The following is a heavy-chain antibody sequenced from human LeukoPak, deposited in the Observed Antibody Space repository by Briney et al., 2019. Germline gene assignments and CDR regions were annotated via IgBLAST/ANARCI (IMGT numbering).Heavy chain of an antibody. Sequence: SETLSLTCSVSGGSISSYYWSWIRQPPGKGLEWIGYIYYSGSTNYNPSLKSRVTISVDTSKNQFSLKLSSVTAADTAVYYCARLGGGDCDYWGQGTLVTVSS. D-gene: IGHD2-21*01. J-gene: IGHJ4*02. CDR3: ARLGGGDCDY. CDR2: IYYSGST. CDR1: GGSISSYY. V-gene: IGHV4-59*01.